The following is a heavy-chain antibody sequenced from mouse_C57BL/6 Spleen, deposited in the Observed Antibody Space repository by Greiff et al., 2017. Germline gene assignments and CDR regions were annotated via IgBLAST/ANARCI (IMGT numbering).Heavy chain of an antibody. CDR3: ARRGMITTRYFDY. CDR2: INPNNGGT. CDR1: GYTFTDYN. Sequence: EVQLQQSGPELVKPGASVKIPCKASGYTFTDYNMDWVKQSHGKSLEWIGDINPNNGGTIYNQKFKDKATLTVDKSSSTAYMELRSLTSEDTAVYYCARRGMITTRYFDYWGQGTTLTVSS. J-gene: IGHJ2*01. V-gene: IGHV1-18*01. D-gene: IGHD2-4*01.